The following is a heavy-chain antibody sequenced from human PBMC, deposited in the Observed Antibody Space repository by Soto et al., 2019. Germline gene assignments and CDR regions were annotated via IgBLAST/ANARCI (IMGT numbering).Heavy chain of an antibody. Sequence: PGGSLILSCEASGITFSRYDRIWVRQAPGKGLEWVSAINGGRSFYGDSVEGRFTVSRDNSKNTLYLQMNSLRVEDTAIYYCATHGWDLRCQGTLVPVSS. V-gene: IGHV3-23*01. CDR2: INGGRS. CDR1: GITFSRYD. CDR3: ATHGWDL. J-gene: IGHJ5*02. D-gene: IGHD6-19*01.